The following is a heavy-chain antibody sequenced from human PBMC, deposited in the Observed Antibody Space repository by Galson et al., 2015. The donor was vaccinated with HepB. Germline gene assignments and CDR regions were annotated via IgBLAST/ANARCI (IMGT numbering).Heavy chain of an antibody. CDR3: ASHPDYGDY. J-gene: IGHJ4*01. V-gene: IGHV4-4*09. CDR2: IYSDGTT. CDR1: GGSISSYY. Sequence: SETLSLTCTVSGGSISSYYWSWIRQPPGKRMEWLGYIYSDGTTTYSPSLKSRISISVDTAKRRLSLTVRSVTAADTAVYSCASHPDYGDYWGQGTLVTVSS.